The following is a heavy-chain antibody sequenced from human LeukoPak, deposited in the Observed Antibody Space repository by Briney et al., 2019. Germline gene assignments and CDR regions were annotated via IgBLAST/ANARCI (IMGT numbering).Heavy chain of an antibody. D-gene: IGHD1-26*01. J-gene: IGHJ4*02. CDR2: IIPIFGTA. CDR1: GGTFSSYA. CDR3: ARDGPASGSYLDY. V-gene: IGHV1-69*13. Sequence: ASVKVSCKASGGTFSSYAISWVRQAPGQGLERMGGIIPIFGTANYAQKFQGRVTITADESTSTAYMELSSLRSEDTAVYYCARDGPASGSYLDYWGQGTLVTVSS.